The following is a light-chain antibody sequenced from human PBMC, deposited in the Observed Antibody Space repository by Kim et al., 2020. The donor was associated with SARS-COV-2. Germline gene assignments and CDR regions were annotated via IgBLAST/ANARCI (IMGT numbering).Light chain of an antibody. J-gene: IGLJ3*02. Sequence: VSGALGQTGKITCGGIKIEGKNVNWYQQKSGQAPVLVIYRDNNRPSGIPERFSGSNSGNTATLTISGTQAGDEADYFCQVWDSGVVFGGGTQLTVL. CDR2: RDN. CDR1: KIEGKN. V-gene: IGLV3-9*01. CDR3: QVWDSGVV.